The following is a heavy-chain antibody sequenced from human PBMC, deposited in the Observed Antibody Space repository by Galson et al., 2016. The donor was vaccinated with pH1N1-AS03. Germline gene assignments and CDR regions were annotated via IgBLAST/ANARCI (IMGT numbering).Heavy chain of an antibody. CDR2: IGVAGDT. CDR3: ARESSTNSVAAFDI. D-gene: IGHD1-1*01. Sequence: SLRLSCAASGFTFSSYEMHWVRQYTGKGLEWVSAIGVAGDTFCTDSVKGRFTISRENAKNSFYLQMNTLRAGGTAVYYCARESSTNSVAAFDIWGQGTMVTVSS. J-gene: IGHJ3*02. CDR1: GFTFSSYE. V-gene: IGHV3-13*01.